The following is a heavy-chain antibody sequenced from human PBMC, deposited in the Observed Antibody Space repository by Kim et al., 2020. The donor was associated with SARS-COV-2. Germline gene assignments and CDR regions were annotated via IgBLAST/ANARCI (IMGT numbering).Heavy chain of an antibody. V-gene: IGHV3-30*07. J-gene: IGHJ3*02. D-gene: IGHD3-3*01. CDR3: ARDKIFPPYDAFDI. Sequence: ADSVKGRFPISRDNSKNTLYRQMNSLRAEDPAVYYCARDKIFPPYDAFDIWGQGTMVTVSS.